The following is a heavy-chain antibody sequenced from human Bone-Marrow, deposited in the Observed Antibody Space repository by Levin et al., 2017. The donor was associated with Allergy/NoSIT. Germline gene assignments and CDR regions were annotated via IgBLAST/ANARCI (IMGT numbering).Heavy chain of an antibody. Sequence: SGPTLVKPTQTLTLTCTSSGFSVSTSGVGVGWIRQAPGKALECLALIYWDDDKRYSPSLKNRLIIAKDSSKNQVILTMTNMDPADTATYYCARTRSGHYYRPFEYWGQGTPVTVSS. CDR3: ARTRSGHYYRPFEY. V-gene: IGHV2-5*02. D-gene: IGHD3-22*01. J-gene: IGHJ4*02. CDR1: GFSVSTSGVG. CDR2: IYWDDDK.